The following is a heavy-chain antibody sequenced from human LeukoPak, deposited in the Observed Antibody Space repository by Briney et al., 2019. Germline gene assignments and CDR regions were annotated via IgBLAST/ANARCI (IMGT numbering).Heavy chain of an antibody. CDR2: IRFDGTNK. D-gene: IGHD3-22*01. CDR1: GLNFSRNG. CDR3: VRDFDDVNGDYYYIPEY. J-gene: IGHJ4*02. Sequence: PGGSLRLSCAASGLNFSRNGMHWVRQAPGQGLKWVAFIRFDGTNKFYGASVRGRFIISRDNSKNTLYLQMNSLRAEDTAVYYCVRDFDDVNGDYYYIPEYWGRGMLVAVSS. V-gene: IGHV3-30*02.